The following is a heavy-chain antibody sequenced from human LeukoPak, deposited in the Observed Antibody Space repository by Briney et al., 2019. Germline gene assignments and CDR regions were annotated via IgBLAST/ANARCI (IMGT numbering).Heavy chain of an antibody. J-gene: IGHJ4*02. CDR3: ARSSSGEPNDY. CDR2: IIPILGIA. V-gene: IGHV1-69*04. Sequence: SVKVSCKASGGTFSSYAISWVRQAPGQGLEWMGRIIPILGIANYAQKFQGRVTITADKSTSTAYMELSSLRSEDTAVYYCARSSSGEPNDYWGQGTLVTVSS. CDR1: GGTFSSYA. D-gene: IGHD6-19*01.